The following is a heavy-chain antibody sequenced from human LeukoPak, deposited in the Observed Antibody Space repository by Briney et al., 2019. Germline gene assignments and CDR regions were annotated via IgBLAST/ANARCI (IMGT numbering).Heavy chain of an antibody. CDR3: AREGLGRYYFDY. D-gene: IGHD4-23*01. Sequence: GGSLRLSCAVSGFTFSSYDMHWVRQATGKGLEWVSAIGTAGDPYYPGSVKGRFTISRENAKNSLYLQTNSLRAGDTAVYYCAREGLGRYYFDYWGQGTLVTVSS. J-gene: IGHJ4*02. V-gene: IGHV3-13*05. CDR2: IGTAGDP. CDR1: GFTFSSYD.